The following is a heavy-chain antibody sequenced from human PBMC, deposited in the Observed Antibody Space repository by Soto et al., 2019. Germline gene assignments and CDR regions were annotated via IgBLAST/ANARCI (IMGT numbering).Heavy chain of an antibody. CDR3: AKDRPIDSSGWFHDY. Sequence: GGSLRLSCAASGFTFSSFAMSWVRQAPGKGLEWASAISVSGGSTYYADSVRGRFTISRDNSRNTLYLQMNSLRADDTAIYYCAKDRPIDSSGWFHDYLRQGTLVTVS. D-gene: IGHD6-19*01. CDR1: GFTFSSFA. J-gene: IGHJ4*02. V-gene: IGHV3-23*01. CDR2: ISVSGGST.